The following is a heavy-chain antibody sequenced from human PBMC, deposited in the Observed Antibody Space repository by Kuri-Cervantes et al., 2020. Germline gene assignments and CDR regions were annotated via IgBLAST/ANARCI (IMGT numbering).Heavy chain of an antibody. CDR2: ISWDGGST. CDR1: GFTFDDYA. V-gene: IGHV3-43D*04. CDR3: ARGRYRGRWYEGFSWFYFDY. J-gene: IGHJ4*02. D-gene: IGHD6-13*01. Sequence: GESLKISCAASGFTFDDYAMHWVRQAPGKGLEWVSLISWDGGSTYYADSVKGRFTISRDNSKNSLYLQMNSLRAEDTALYYCARGRYRGRWYEGFSWFYFDYWGQGIQVTVSS.